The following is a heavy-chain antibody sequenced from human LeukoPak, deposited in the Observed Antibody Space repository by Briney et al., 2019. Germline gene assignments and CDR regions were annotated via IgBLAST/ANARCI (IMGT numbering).Heavy chain of an antibody. V-gene: IGHV3-23*01. D-gene: IGHD1-20*01. Sequence: QPGGSLRLSCAASGFTFSSYAMSWVRQAPGKGLEWVSAISGSGVSTYYADSVKGRLTISRDNSKNALYLQMNSLRAEDTAVYYCAKVINWNYFDYWGQGTLVTVSS. CDR1: GFTFSSYA. J-gene: IGHJ4*02. CDR3: AKVINWNYFDY. CDR2: ISGSGVST.